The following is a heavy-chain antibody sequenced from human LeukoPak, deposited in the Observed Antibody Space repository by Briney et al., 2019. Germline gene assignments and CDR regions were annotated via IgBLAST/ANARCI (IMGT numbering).Heavy chain of an antibody. J-gene: IGHJ4*02. V-gene: IGHV3-48*01. Sequence: GGSLRLSCAASGFTFSTYSMSWVRQAPGKGLEWVSYISSISSIIYYADSVKGRFTISRDNARNSLYQQMNSLRAEDTAVYYCTRSRPGTEAGQPNFDYWGQGTLVTVSS. D-gene: IGHD6-13*01. CDR2: ISSISSII. CDR1: GFTFSTYS. CDR3: TRSRPGTEAGQPNFDY.